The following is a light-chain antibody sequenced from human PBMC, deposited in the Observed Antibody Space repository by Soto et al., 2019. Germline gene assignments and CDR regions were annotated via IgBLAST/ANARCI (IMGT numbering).Light chain of an antibody. J-gene: IGLJ3*02. V-gene: IGLV1-44*01. CDR3: ATWDDSLNGQGV. Sequence: QSVLTQPPSASGTPGQRVTISCSGSSSNIGSNTVSWYQQLPGTAPKLLIYSSNQRPSGVPDRFSGSKSGTSASLAISGLQSEDEADYYCATWDDSLNGQGVFGGGTQLTVL. CDR2: SSN. CDR1: SSNIGSNT.